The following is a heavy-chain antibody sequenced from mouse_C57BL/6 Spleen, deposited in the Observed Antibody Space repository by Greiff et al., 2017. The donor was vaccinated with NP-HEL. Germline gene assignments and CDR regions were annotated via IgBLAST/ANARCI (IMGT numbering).Heavy chain of an antibody. D-gene: IGHD1-1*01. Sequence: EVQGVESGGGLMKPGGSLKLSCAASGFTFSDYGMHWVRQAPEKGLEWVAYISSGSSTIYYADTVKGRFTISRDNAKNTLFLQMTRLRSEDTAMYYCARRLSYYGSSSWYFDVWGTGTTVTVSS. CDR3: ARRLSYYGSSSWYFDV. J-gene: IGHJ1*03. V-gene: IGHV5-17*01. CDR2: ISSGSSTI. CDR1: GFTFSDYG.